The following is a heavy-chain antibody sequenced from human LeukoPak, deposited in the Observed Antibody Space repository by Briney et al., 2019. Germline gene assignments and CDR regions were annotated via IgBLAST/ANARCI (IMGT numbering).Heavy chain of an antibody. CDR3: GRVYTVRRGCY. CDR2: INPNSGGT. J-gene: IGHJ4*02. D-gene: IGHD3-10*01. Sequence: GASVKVSCKASGYTFTGYYMHWVRQAPGQGLEWMGWINPNSGGTNYAQKFQGRVTMTRDTSISTAYMELRRLRSDDTAGYYRGRVYTVRRGCYWGQGNLVTVSS. CDR1: GYTFTGYY. V-gene: IGHV1-2*02.